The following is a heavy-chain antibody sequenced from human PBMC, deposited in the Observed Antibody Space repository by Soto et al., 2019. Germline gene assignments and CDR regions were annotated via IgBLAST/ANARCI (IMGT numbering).Heavy chain of an antibody. J-gene: IGHJ4*02. CDR3: ARRFGELDPYYFDH. V-gene: IGHV4-34*01. CDR2: INHSGST. D-gene: IGHD3-10*01. Sequence: SETLSLTCAVYGGSFSGYYWSWIRQPPEKGLEWIGEINHSGSTNYNPSLKSRVTISVDTSKNQFSLKLSSVTAADTAVYYCARRFGELDPYYFDHWGQGTLVTVSS. CDR1: GGSFSGYY.